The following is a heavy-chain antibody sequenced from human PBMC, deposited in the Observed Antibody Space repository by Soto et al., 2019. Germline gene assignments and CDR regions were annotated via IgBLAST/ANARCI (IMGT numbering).Heavy chain of an antibody. CDR3: AKATYYYDSSGYFPFDY. D-gene: IGHD3-22*01. CDR1: GFTFSSYA. Sequence: QSGGSLRLSCAASGFTFSSYAMSWVRQAPGKGLEWVSAISGSGGSTYYADSVKGRFTISRDNSKNTLYLQMNSLRAEDTAVYYCAKATYYYDSSGYFPFDYWGQGTLVTVS. J-gene: IGHJ4*02. V-gene: IGHV3-23*01. CDR2: ISGSGGST.